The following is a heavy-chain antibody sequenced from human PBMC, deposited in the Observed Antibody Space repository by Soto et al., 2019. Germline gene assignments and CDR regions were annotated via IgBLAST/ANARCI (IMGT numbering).Heavy chain of an antibody. D-gene: IGHD2-15*01. J-gene: IGHJ4*02. V-gene: IGHV3-23*01. CDR3: AKRRGAGGHFDY. CDR1: GFTFSSYS. Sequence: GGSLRLSCAASGFTFSSYSMNWVRQGPGKGLEWVAVVSIGGSTHYADSVRGRFTISRDNSKNTLSLQMNSLTAEDTAVYFCAKRRGAGGHFDYWGQGALVTVSS. CDR2: VSIGGST.